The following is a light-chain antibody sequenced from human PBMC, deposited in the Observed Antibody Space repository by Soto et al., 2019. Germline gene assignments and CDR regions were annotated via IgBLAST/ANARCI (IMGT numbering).Light chain of an antibody. Sequence: EIVLTQSPATLSLSPGERATLSCRASQSVSSYLAWYQQNPGQAPRLLIYDASNRATGIPARFSGSGSGTDFTLTISSLEPEDFAVYYCQQRSNWASITFGQGTRLEIK. CDR1: QSVSSY. V-gene: IGKV3-11*01. CDR2: DAS. CDR3: QQRSNWASIT. J-gene: IGKJ5*01.